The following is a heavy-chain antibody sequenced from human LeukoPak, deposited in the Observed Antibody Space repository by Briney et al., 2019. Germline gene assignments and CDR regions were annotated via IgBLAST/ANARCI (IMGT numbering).Heavy chain of an antibody. D-gene: IGHD5-24*01. V-gene: IGHV3-11*01. CDR2: ISNSGTAI. J-gene: IGHJ4*02. Sequence: PGGSLRLSCAASGFTFSDYYMSWIRQAPGKGLEWVSSISNSGTAIYYADSVKGRFTISRDNSKNTLYLRMNSLRVEDTAVYYCAKGRWLQSYPNFDYWGQGTLVTVSS. CDR1: GFTFSDYY. CDR3: AKGRWLQSYPNFDY.